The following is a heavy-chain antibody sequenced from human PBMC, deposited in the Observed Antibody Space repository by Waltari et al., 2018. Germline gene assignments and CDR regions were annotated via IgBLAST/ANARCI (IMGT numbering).Heavy chain of an antibody. CDR2: IYWNDDK. CDR1: GFSLSTSGVG. Sequence: QITLKESGPTLVKPTQTLTLTCTFSGFSLSTSGVGVGWIRQPPGKALEWLALIYWNDDKRYSPSLKSRLTITKDTSKNQVVLTMTNMDPVDTATYYCAHSAQWLVTDWFDPWGQGTLVTVSS. CDR3: AHSAQWLVTDWFDP. V-gene: IGHV2-5*01. D-gene: IGHD6-19*01. J-gene: IGHJ5*02.